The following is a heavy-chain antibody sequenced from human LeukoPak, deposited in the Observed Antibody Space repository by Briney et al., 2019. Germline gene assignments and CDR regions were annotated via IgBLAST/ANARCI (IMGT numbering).Heavy chain of an antibody. Sequence: ASVKVSCKASGFTFTSSAVQWVRQARGQRLEWIGWIVVGSGNTNYAQKFQERVTITRDMSTSTAYVELSSLRSEDTAVYYCAADLYYYDSSGYYRYFDYWGQGTLVTVSS. D-gene: IGHD3-22*01. CDR2: IVVGSGNT. J-gene: IGHJ4*02. V-gene: IGHV1-58*01. CDR1: GFTFTSSA. CDR3: AADLYYYDSSGYYRYFDY.